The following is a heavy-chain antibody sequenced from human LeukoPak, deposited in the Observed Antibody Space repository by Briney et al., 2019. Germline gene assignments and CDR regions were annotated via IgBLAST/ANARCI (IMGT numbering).Heavy chain of an antibody. V-gene: IGHV3-23*01. CDR1: GFTFSSYA. CDR2: TSGSGTGT. Sequence: QPGGSLRLSCAASGFTFSSYAMSWVRQAPGKGLEWVSSTSGSGTGTYYADSVKGRFTISRDNSKNTLFLQMNSLRAEDTAVYYCAKGGPLNYWGQGTLVTVSS. J-gene: IGHJ4*02. CDR3: AKGGPLNY.